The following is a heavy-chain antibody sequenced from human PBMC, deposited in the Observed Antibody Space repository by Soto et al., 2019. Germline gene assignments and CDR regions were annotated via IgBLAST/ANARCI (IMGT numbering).Heavy chain of an antibody. V-gene: IGHV4-61*01. Sequence: PSETLSLTCTVSGGSVSNISDYWSWVRQPPGKGLEWIGYIYYSGSADYNPSLGSRVTISLDTSKNQFSLKLSSVTTADTAVYYCARGVRFGYYYYNMDLWGQGTTVTVS. J-gene: IGHJ6*02. CDR2: IYYSGSA. CDR3: ARGVRFGYYYYNMDL. D-gene: IGHD3-10*01. CDR1: GGSVSNISDY.